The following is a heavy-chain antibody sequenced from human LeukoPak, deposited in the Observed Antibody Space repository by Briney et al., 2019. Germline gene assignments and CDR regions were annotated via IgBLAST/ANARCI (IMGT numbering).Heavy chain of an antibody. CDR1: GGSISSYY. V-gene: IGHV4-59*01. Sequence: SETLSLTCTVSGGSISSYYWNWIRQPPGKGLEWLGHIYYSGSTNYNPSLKSRVTISVDTSKNQFSLKLSPVTAADTAVYYCASSKMTTATRYFQHWGQGTLVTVSS. J-gene: IGHJ1*01. CDR3: ASSKMTTATRYFQH. D-gene: IGHD4-17*01. CDR2: IYYSGST.